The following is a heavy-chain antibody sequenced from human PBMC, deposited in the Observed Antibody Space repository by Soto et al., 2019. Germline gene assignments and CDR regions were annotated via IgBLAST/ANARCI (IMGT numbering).Heavy chain of an antibody. CDR1: GFSLANYP. D-gene: IGHD6-19*01. J-gene: IGHJ4*02. CDR3: AKGPHTNVGWPYYFES. CDR2: SSPRGDTI. V-gene: IGHV3-48*02. Sequence: GSLSLSCVASGFSLANYPMNWVRRTAGKGLEWISYSSPRGDTIYYADSVEGRFTISRDNARNSLSLHMSSLRDEDSALYYCAKGPHTNVGWPYYFESWGQGVPVTVSS.